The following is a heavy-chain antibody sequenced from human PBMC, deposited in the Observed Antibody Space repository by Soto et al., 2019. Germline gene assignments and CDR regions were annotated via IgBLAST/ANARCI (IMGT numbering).Heavy chain of an antibody. CDR1: GGSFSGYF. J-gene: IGHJ4*02. V-gene: IGHV4-34*01. CDR3: ARGVTMTGAVQGHAPDKHHLDS. CDR2: INHSEST. Sequence: SETLSLTCAVYGGSFSGYFWSWIRQPPGKGLERIGEINHSESTNYNPSLESRVTISVDTSKNQFSLKVRSVTAADTAVYYCARGVTMTGAVQGHAPDKHHLDSWGQGTRVTVSS. D-gene: IGHD3-22*01.